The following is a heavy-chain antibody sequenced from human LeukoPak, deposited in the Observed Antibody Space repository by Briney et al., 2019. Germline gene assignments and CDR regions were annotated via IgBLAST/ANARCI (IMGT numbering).Heavy chain of an antibody. CDR1: GESFSGYY. Sequence: SETLSLTCAVYGESFSGYYWSWIRQPPGKGLEWIGEINHSGSTNYNPSLKSRVTISVDTSKNQFSLKLSSVTAADTAVYYCARGKNLDYGSGSYYDAFDIWGQGTMVTVSS. CDR2: INHSGST. D-gene: IGHD3-10*01. J-gene: IGHJ3*02. V-gene: IGHV4-34*01. CDR3: ARGKNLDYGSGSYYDAFDI.